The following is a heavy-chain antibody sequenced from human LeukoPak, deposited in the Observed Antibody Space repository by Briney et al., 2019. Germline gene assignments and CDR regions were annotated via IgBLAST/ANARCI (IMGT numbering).Heavy chain of an antibody. CDR2: IKQDGSEK. V-gene: IGHV3-7*01. D-gene: IGHD1-26*01. CDR1: GFTFSSYG. CDR3: ARDAGSGSYWGYFDY. Sequence: GGSLRLSCAASGFTFSSYGMSWVRQAPGKGLEWVANIKQDGSEKYYVDSVKGRFTISRDNAKNSLYLQMNSLRAEDTAVYYCARDAGSGSYWGYFDYWGQGTLVTVSS. J-gene: IGHJ4*02.